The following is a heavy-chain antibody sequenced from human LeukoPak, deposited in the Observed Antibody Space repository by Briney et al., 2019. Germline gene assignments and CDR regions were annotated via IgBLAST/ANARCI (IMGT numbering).Heavy chain of an antibody. Sequence: ASVKVSCKASGGTFSSYAISWVRQAPGQGLEWMGGIIPIFGTANYAQKFQGRVTNTGDESTSTAYMELSRLRSEDTAVYYCATHYGSGSYYNLMYNWFDPWGQGTLVTVSS. CDR3: ATHYGSGSYYNLMYNWFDP. CDR1: GGTFSSYA. J-gene: IGHJ5*02. CDR2: IIPIFGTA. D-gene: IGHD3-10*01. V-gene: IGHV1-69*13.